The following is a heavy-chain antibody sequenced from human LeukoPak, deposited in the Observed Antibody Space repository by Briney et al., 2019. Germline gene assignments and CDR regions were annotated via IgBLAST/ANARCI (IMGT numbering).Heavy chain of an antibody. CDR2: IYSGGTT. CDR3: ARGVSSGWYYFDF. Sequence: RAGGSLRLSCAASGFTVSSNFMSWVRQAPGKGLEWVSVIYSGGTTYYADSVKGRFTISRDSSKNTLYLQMNTLRVEDTAVYYCARGVSSGWYYFDFWGQGTLVTVS. V-gene: IGHV3-66*01. D-gene: IGHD6-19*01. CDR1: GFTVSSNF. J-gene: IGHJ4*02.